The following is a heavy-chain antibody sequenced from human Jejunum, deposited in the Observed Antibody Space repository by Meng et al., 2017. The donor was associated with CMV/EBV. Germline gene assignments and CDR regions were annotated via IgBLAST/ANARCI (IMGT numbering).Heavy chain of an antibody. CDR3: ARGPGASTREGFDY. D-gene: IGHD1-26*01. CDR2: FYSSDTY. Sequence: LLRSSGPGLVQPSETMSLNCTGSGGSINNYYWSWLRQSAEKGLEWIGRFYSSDTYNYHPSLNSRVTMSLDTSKNQFSLNLRSVTAADTAIYYCARGPGASTREGFDYWGLGTLVTVSS. J-gene: IGHJ4*02. V-gene: IGHV4-4*07. CDR1: GGSINNYY.